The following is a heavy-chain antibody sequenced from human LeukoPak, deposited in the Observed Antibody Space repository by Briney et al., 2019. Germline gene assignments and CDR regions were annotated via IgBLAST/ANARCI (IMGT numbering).Heavy chain of an antibody. Sequence: PGRSLRLSCAASGFTFSNAWMNWVRQAPGKGLEWVGRIYSKTDGGTTDYAAPVKGRFTISRDDSKNTLYLQMNSLKTEDTAVYYCTTGFFGVVNDAFDIWGQGTTVTVSS. D-gene: IGHD3-3*01. CDR3: TTGFFGVVNDAFDI. J-gene: IGHJ3*02. CDR2: IYSKTDGGTT. V-gene: IGHV3-15*01. CDR1: GFTFSNAW.